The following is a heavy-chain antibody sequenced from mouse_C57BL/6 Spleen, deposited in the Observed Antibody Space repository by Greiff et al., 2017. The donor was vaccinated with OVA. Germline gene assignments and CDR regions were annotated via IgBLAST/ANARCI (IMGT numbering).Heavy chain of an antibody. Sequence: QVQLKQPGAELVMPGASVKLSCKASGYTFTSYWMHWVKQRPGQGLEWIGEIDPSDSYTNYNQKFKGKSTLTVDKSSSTAYMQLSSLTSEDSAVYYCARVYGSTHWDFDVWGTGTTVTVSS. J-gene: IGHJ1*03. D-gene: IGHD1-1*01. CDR1: GYTFTSYW. CDR2: IDPSDSYT. V-gene: IGHV1-69*01. CDR3: ARVYGSTHWDFDV.